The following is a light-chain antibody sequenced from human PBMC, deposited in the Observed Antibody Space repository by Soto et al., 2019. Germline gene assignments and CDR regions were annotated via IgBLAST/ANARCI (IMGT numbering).Light chain of an antibody. CDR3: QQYGSSPIT. Sequence: SVLTQSPGTLSLSPGERATLSCRASQSVSSNLAWYQQKPGQAPRLLIYGASSRATGIPDRFSGSGSGTDFTLTISRLEPEDFAVYYCQQYGSSPITFGQGTRLEI. CDR1: QSVSSN. CDR2: GAS. J-gene: IGKJ5*01. V-gene: IGKV3-20*01.